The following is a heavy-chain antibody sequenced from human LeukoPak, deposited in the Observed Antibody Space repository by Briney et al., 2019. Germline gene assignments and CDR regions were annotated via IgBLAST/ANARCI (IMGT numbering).Heavy chain of an antibody. D-gene: IGHD3-16*01. V-gene: IGHV4-30-4*01. CDR3: ARGGSYYDY. J-gene: IGHJ4*02. CDR2: IYYSGSA. Sequence: SQTLSLTCTVSGGSISSGDHYRSWIRQPPGKGLERIGYIYYSGSAYYNPSLKSRSTMSVDTSKNQFSLMLTSVTAADTAVYYCARGGSYYDYWGQGTLVTVSS. CDR1: GGSISSGDHY.